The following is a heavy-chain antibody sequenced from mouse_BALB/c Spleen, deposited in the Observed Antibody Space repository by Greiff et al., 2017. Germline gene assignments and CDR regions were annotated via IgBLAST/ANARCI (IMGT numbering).Heavy chain of an antibody. CDR3: ARYYSSSYFDY. J-gene: IGHJ2*01. CDR1: GYTFTSYY. CDR2: IYPGNVNT. V-gene: IGHV1S56*01. Sequence: VQLQQSGPELVKPGASVRISCKASGYTFTSYYIHWVKQRPGQGLEWIGWIYPGNVNTKYNEKFKGKATLTADKSSSTAYMQLSSLTSEDSAVYFCARYYSSSYFDYWGQGTTLTVSS. D-gene: IGHD1-1*01.